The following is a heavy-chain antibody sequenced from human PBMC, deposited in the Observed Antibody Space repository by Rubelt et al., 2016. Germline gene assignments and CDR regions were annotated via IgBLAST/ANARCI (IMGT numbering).Heavy chain of an antibody. V-gene: IGHV3-33*01. CDR2: IWYDGSNK. J-gene: IGHJ4*02. CDR3: ARDLNYYGSGSYYNVGY. CDR1: GFTFSTYG. Sequence: QVQLVESGGGVVQPGRSLRLSCAASGFTFSTYGMHWVRQAPGKGLEWVAVIWYDGSNKYYADSVKGRFTISRDNSKNTLYLQMNSLRAGDTAVYYWARDLNYYGSGSYYNVGYWGLGTLVTVSS. D-gene: IGHD3-10*01.